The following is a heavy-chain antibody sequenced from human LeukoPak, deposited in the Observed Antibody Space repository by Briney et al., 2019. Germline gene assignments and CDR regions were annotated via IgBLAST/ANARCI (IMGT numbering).Heavy chain of an antibody. CDR1: GGSFCGYY. D-gene: IGHD6-19*01. CDR3: AIGSDSSGGDY. Sequence: SETLSLTCGVYGGSFCGYYWRWIRQPPGKGLEWIGEINHGGSTNYNPSLKSRVTISVDTSKNQFSLKLSSVTAADTAVYYCAIGSDSSGGDYWGQGTLVTVSS. J-gene: IGHJ4*02. CDR2: INHGGST. V-gene: IGHV4-34*01.